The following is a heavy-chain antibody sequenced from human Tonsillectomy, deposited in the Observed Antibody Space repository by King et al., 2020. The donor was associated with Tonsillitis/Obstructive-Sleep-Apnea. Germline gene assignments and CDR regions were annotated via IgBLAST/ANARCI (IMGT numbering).Heavy chain of an antibody. CDR1: GFTFSSYG. Sequence: VQLVESGGGVVQPGGSLRLSCAASGFTFSSYGMHWVRQAPGKGLEWVAVISYDGSKKYYVDSVKGRFTISRDNSKNTLYLQMDSLRAEDTAVYYCAKSLSTSSNTNYYYYMDVWGKGTTVTVSS. CDR2: ISYDGSKK. CDR3: AKSLSTSSNTNYYYYMDV. J-gene: IGHJ6*03. V-gene: IGHV3-30*18. D-gene: IGHD6-6*01.